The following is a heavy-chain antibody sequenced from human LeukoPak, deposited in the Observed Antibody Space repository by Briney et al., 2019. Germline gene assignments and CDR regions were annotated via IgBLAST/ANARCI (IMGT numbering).Heavy chain of an antibody. D-gene: IGHD3-22*01. CDR1: GGSISSSSYY. J-gene: IGHJ3*02. V-gene: IGHV4-39*01. CDR3: ARMIGDDAFDI. Sequence: PSETLSLTCTVSGGSISSSSYYWDWIRQPPGKGLEWIGTIYYSGTTYYKPSLKSRVTISVDTSRNQFSLKLSSVTATDTAVYYCARMIGDDAFDIWGQGTMVTVSS. CDR2: IYYSGTT.